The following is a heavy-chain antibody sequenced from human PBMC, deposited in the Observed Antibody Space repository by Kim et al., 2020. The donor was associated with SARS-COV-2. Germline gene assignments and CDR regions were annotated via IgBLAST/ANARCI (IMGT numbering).Heavy chain of an antibody. Sequence: SETLSLTCTVSGGSISSGGYYWSWIRQHPGKGLEWIGYIYYSGSTYYNPSLKSRVTISVDTSKNQFSLKLSSVTAADTAVYYCARVRNGGYDEGSFDYWGQGTLVTVSS. V-gene: IGHV4-31*03. CDR3: ARVRNGGYDEGSFDY. CDR2: IYYSGST. J-gene: IGHJ4*02. CDR1: GGSISSGGYY. D-gene: IGHD5-12*01.